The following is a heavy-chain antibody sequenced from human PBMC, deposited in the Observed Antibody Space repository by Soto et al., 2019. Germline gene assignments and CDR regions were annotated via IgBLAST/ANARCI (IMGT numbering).Heavy chain of an antibody. D-gene: IGHD3-10*01. V-gene: IGHV1-3*01. CDR3: GRGSGLNCFDP. Sequence: QVQLVQSGAEVKKPGASVKVSCKASGYTFTSYAMHWVRQAPGQRLEWMGWINAGNGNTKYSQKFQGRVTITRDTAASTAYLELSSLRSEETAVYYWGRGSGLNCFDPWGQGTLVTVSS. CDR2: INAGNGNT. CDR1: GYTFTSYA. J-gene: IGHJ5*02.